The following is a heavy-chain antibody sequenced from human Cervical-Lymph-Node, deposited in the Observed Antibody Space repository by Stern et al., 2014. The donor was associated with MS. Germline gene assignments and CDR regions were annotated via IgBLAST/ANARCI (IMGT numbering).Heavy chain of an antibody. CDR2: IPHTGAH. J-gene: IGHJ3*02. D-gene: IGHD2-21*01. CDR1: GAPVSRGGYY. CDR3: AAIGPRMEGACFDI. V-gene: IGHV4-31*03. Sequence: VQLVESGPGLVKPSQTLSLSCTVSGAPVSRGGYYWTRMPQLPGKGLEGVGYIPHTGAHFYNPSLKSRVAISVDTSENQFSLKLTSVTAADTAVYYCAAIGPRMEGACFDIWGQGTMVTVSS.